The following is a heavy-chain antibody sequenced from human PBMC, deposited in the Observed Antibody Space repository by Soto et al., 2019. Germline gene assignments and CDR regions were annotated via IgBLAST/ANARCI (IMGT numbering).Heavy chain of an antibody. CDR3: AHSRRIFRNYYDRSAVSDY. Sequence: QITLKESGPTLVKPTQALTLTCTFSGFSVSTSGVGVGWIRQPPGEALEWLALIYWNDDKRYSPSLKSRLTITTYTSKNQVVLTMTNMDPVDTATYYCAHSRRIFRNYYDRSAVSDYLGQGTLVTVSS. CDR1: GFSVSTSGVG. D-gene: IGHD3-22*01. J-gene: IGHJ4*02. CDR2: IYWNDDK. V-gene: IGHV2-5*01.